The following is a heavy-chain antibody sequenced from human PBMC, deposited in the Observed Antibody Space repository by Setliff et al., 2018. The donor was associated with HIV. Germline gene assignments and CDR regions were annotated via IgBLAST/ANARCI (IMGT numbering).Heavy chain of an antibody. CDR1: GGSFSGYY. D-gene: IGHD1-26*01. Sequence: PSENLSLTCAVYGGSFSGYYWSWIRQPPGKGLEWIGEINHSGSTNYNMSLWSRVTISLDASRNQFSLELISVTAADTAVYYCAGGPGTTSIDYWAQGTLVTVSS. V-gene: IGHV4-34*01. CDR3: AGGPGTTSIDY. CDR2: INHSGST. J-gene: IGHJ4*02.